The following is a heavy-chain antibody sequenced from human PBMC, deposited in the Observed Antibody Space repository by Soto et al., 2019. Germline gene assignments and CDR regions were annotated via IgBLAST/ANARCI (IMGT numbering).Heavy chain of an antibody. CDR1: GYNFAGYW. V-gene: IGHV5-51*01. Sequence: EFLKISCKGYGYNFAGYWIAWVRQMPGKGLELMGIIYPSDSDTRYRPSFQGQVTISADKSISSAYLQWSSLRASDTAMYYCARGGVSTRTFDYWGQGTPVTVSS. D-gene: IGHD3-3*01. CDR2: IYPSDSDT. CDR3: ARGGVSTRTFDY. J-gene: IGHJ4*02.